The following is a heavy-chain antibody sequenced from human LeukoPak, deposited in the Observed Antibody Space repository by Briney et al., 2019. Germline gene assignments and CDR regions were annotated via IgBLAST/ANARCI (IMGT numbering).Heavy chain of an antibody. CDR1: GGSISSYY. V-gene: IGHV4-4*07. CDR2: TYTSGST. Sequence: PSETLSLTCTVSGGSISSYYWSWIRQPAGKGLEWIGRTYTSGSTNYNPSLKSRVTMSVDTSKNQFSLKLSSVTAADTAVYYCARESLSYYDAVRWFDPWGQGTLVTVSS. CDR3: ARESLSYYDAVRWFDP. J-gene: IGHJ5*02. D-gene: IGHD3-3*01.